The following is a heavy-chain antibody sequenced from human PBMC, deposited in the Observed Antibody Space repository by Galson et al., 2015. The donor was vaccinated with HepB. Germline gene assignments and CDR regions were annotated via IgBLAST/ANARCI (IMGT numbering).Heavy chain of an antibody. CDR1: GYTFTSYY. D-gene: IGHD6-13*01. V-gene: IGHV1-46*04. J-gene: IGHJ6*02. Sequence: SVKVSCKASGYTFTSYYMHWVRQAPGQGLEWMGIINPSGGSTSYAQKLQGRVTMTRDTSTSTVYMELSSLRSEDTAVYYCAREGIAAAGTHYYYYYGMDVWGQGTTVTVSS. CDR3: AREGIAAAGTHYYYYYGMDV. CDR2: INPSGGST.